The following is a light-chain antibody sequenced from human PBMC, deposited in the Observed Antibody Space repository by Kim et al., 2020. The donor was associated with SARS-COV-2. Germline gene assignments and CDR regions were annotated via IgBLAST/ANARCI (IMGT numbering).Light chain of an antibody. CDR2: GAS. Sequence: PGERATLSCRASQSVSSSYLAWYQQKPGQAPRLRIYGASSRATGIPDRFSGSGSGTDFTLTISRLEPEDFAVYYCQQYGSSPPLTFGGGTKVDIK. J-gene: IGKJ4*01. CDR1: QSVSSSY. CDR3: QQYGSSPPLT. V-gene: IGKV3-20*01.